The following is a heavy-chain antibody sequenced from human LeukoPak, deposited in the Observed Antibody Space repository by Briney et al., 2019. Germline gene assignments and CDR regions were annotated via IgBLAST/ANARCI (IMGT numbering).Heavy chain of an antibody. CDR3: ARGAVIFMTAPSFDP. Sequence: PSETLSLTCTVSAGSISSYYWSWIRQPPGKGLEWIGYIYYSGSTNYNPSLKSRVTISVDTSKNQFSLKLSSVTAADTAVYYCARGAVIFMTAPSFDPWGQGTLVTVSS. J-gene: IGHJ5*02. CDR1: AGSISSYY. CDR2: IYYSGST. D-gene: IGHD2-15*01. V-gene: IGHV4-59*01.